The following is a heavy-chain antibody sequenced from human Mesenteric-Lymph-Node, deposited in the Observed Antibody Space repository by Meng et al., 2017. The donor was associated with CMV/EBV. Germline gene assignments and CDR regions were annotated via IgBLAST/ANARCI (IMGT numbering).Heavy chain of an antibody. CDR3: ARTVNIVLSRGWFDP. Sequence: ASVKVSCKASGYTFTSYGISWVRQAPGQGLEWMGWISAYNGNTNYAQKLQGRVTMTTDTSTSTAYMELRSLRSEDTAVYYCARTVNIVLSRGWFDPWGQGTLVTVSS. CDR2: ISAYNGNT. D-gene: IGHD2-8*02. CDR1: GYTFTSYG. J-gene: IGHJ5*02. V-gene: IGHV1-18*01.